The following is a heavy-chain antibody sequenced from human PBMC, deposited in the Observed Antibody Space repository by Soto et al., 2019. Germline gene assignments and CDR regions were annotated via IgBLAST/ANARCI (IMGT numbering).Heavy chain of an antibody. Sequence: QVQLVESGGGVVQPGRSLRLSCAASGFSLNDYGMHWVRQPPGKGLEWVADISYDGRNKYYTDSVRGRFTISRDISKGTVYLQRNSLRPEDTGVFYWAKTKRGPYEPPDFWGRGPPVPVPP. V-gene: IGHV3-30*18. CDR3: AKTKRGPYEPPDF. CDR2: ISYDGRNK. CDR1: GFSLNDYG. J-gene: IGHJ4*02. D-gene: IGHD3-22*01.